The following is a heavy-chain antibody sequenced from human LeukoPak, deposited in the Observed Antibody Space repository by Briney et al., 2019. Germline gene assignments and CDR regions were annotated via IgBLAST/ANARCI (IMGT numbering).Heavy chain of an antibody. J-gene: IGHJ4*02. CDR3: AGSGWASPFDY. V-gene: IGHV3-21*01. CDR1: GFTFSSYS. D-gene: IGHD6-19*01. Sequence: PGGSLRLSCAASGFTFSSYSMNWVRQAPGKGLEWVSSISSSSSYIYYADSVKGRFTISRDNAKNSLYLQMNSLRAEDTAVYYCAGSGWASPFDYWGQGTLVTVSS. CDR2: ISSSSSYI.